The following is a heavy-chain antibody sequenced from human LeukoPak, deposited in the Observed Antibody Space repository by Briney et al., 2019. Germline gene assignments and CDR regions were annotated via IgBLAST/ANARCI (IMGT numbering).Heavy chain of an antibody. J-gene: IGHJ4*02. Sequence: GGSLRLSCAASGFTFSSYAMSWVRQAPGKGLEWVSAISGSSGSTYYADSVKGRFTISRDNSKNTLYLQMNSLRAEDTAVYYCAKRPYCSGGSCYGISSDYWGQGTLVTVSS. V-gene: IGHV3-23*01. CDR1: GFTFSSYA. CDR2: ISGSSGST. D-gene: IGHD2-15*01. CDR3: AKRPYCSGGSCYGISSDY.